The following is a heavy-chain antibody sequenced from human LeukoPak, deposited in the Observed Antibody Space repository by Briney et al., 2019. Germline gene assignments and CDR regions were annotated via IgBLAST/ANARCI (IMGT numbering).Heavy chain of an antibody. CDR1: GFTFNSYW. D-gene: IGHD7-27*01. CDR2: IKRDGSEK. CDR3: ARDLGPGEGSDY. V-gene: IGHV3-7*03. Sequence: GGSLRLSCAASGFTFNSYWMNWVRQAPGKGLEWVANIKRDGSEKYYVDSVKGRFTISRDNAKNSLDLQMNSLRVEDTAVYYCARDLGPGEGSDYWGQGTLVIVSS. J-gene: IGHJ4*02.